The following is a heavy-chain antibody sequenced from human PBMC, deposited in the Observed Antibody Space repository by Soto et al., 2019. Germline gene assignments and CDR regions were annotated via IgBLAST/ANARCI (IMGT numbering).Heavy chain of an antibody. Sequence: ASETLSLTCAVYGGSFSGYYWSWIRQPPGKGLEWIGEINHSGSTNYNPSLKSRVTISVDTSKNQFSLKLSSVTAADTAVYYCAREGIVVVPAAIARTYYMDIWGKGTTVTVSS. D-gene: IGHD2-2*01. CDR3: AREGIVVVPAAIARTYYMDI. CDR2: INHSGST. V-gene: IGHV4-34*01. CDR1: GGSFSGYY. J-gene: IGHJ6*03.